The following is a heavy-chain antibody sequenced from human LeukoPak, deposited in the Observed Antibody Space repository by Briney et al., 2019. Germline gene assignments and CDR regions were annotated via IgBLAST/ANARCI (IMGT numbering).Heavy chain of an antibody. CDR2: IYYSGST. J-gene: IGHJ6*02. CDR3: ARGRGGYSGSRGIHYYYYYGMDV. V-gene: IGHV4-59*01. D-gene: IGHD5-12*01. CDR1: GGSISSYY. Sequence: PSETLSLTCTVSGGSISSYYWSWIRQPPGKGLEWIGYIYYSGSTNYNPSLRSRVTISVDTSKNQFSLKLSSVTAADTAVYYCARGRGGYSGSRGIHYYYYYGMDVWGQGTTVTVSS.